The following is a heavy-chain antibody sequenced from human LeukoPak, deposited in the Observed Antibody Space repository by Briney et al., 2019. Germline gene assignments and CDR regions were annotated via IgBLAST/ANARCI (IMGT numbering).Heavy chain of an antibody. CDR2: IYYSGST. V-gene: IGHV4-59*08. Sequence: SETLSLTCTVSGGSISSYYWSWIRQPPEKGLEWIGYIYYSGSTNYNPSLKSRVTISVDTSKNQSSLKLSSVTAADTAVYYCASTIFGTYYYYYMDVWGKGTTVTVSS. D-gene: IGHD3-3*01. CDR1: GGSISSYY. CDR3: ASTIFGTYYYYYMDV. J-gene: IGHJ6*03.